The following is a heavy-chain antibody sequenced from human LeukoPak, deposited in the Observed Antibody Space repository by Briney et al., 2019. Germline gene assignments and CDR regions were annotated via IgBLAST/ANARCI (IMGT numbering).Heavy chain of an antibody. CDR3: ARDKRLAVAGVFDY. CDR1: GFTFSSYG. J-gene: IGHJ4*02. CDR2: IWYDGSNK. V-gene: IGHV3-33*01. Sequence: GGSLRLSCAASGFTFSSYGMHWVRQAPGKGLEWVAVIWYDGSNKYYADSVKGRFTISRDNSKNTLYLQMNSLRAEDTVVYYCARDKRLAVAGVFDYWGQGTLVTVSS. D-gene: IGHD6-19*01.